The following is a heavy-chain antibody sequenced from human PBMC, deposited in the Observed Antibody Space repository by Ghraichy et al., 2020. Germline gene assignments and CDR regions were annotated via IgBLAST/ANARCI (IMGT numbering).Heavy chain of an antibody. Sequence: GSLRLSCVASGVTVSDNYMLWFRQASGKGLEWVSLIYSGGGTDYADSVRGRFTIPRDKSKNTLYLQMHNLRAEDTAVYYCARDGPGGGIRGQGTLVTVSS. D-gene: IGHD2-8*02. CDR2: IYSGGGT. V-gene: IGHV3-53*01. J-gene: IGHJ4*02. CDR3: ARDGPGGGI. CDR1: GVTVSDNY.